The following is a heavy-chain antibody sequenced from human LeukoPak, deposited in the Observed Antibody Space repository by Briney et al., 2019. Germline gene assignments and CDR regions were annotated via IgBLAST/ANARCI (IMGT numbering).Heavy chain of an antibody. Sequence: GGSLKLSCATSAFSFNTYGMHWVRQAPGKGLQWVAFIRYNGNDQYYADSVKGRFTISRDNSKNTLYLQMNSLRAEDTAVYYCAKDHIAVAGKSGYNWFDPWGQGTLVTVSS. CDR2: IRYNGNDQ. CDR1: AFSFNTYG. CDR3: AKDHIAVAGKSGYNWFDP. D-gene: IGHD6-19*01. V-gene: IGHV3-30*02. J-gene: IGHJ5*02.